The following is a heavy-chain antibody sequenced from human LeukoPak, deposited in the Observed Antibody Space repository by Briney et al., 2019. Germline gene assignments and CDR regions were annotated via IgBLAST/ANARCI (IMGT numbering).Heavy chain of an antibody. J-gene: IGHJ4*02. V-gene: IGHV1-69*04. D-gene: IGHD2-2*01. CDR1: GGTFSSYA. CDR2: IIPILGIA. CDR3: ARGIGYCSSTSCHDY. Sequence: SVKASCKASGGTFSSYAISWVRQAPGQGLEWMGRIIPILGIANYAQKFQGRVTITADKSTSTAYMELSSLRSEDTAVYYCARGIGYCSSTSCHDYWGQGTLVTVSS.